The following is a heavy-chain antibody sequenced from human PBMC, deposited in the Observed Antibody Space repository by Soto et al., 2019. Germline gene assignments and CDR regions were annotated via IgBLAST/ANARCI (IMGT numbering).Heavy chain of an antibody. Sequence: KPSETLSLTCTVSGGSISSYYWSWIRQPPGKGLEWIGYIYYSGSTNYNPSLKSRVTISVDTSKNQFSLKLSSVTAADTAGYYCARRYSSAFDIWGQGTMVTVSS. J-gene: IGHJ3*02. D-gene: IGHD6-13*01. CDR2: IYYSGST. CDR1: GGSISSYY. CDR3: ARRYSSAFDI. V-gene: IGHV4-59*08.